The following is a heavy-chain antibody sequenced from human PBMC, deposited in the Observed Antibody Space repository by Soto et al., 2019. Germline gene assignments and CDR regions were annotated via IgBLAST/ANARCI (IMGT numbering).Heavy chain of an antibody. CDR1: GGTFSSYA. J-gene: IGHJ6*02. CDR3: AREYCSSTSCYARDRPNYYYYGMDV. D-gene: IGHD2-2*01. V-gene: IGHV1-69*13. Sequence: ASVKVSCKASGGTFSSYAISWVRQAPGQGLEWMGGIIPIFGTANYAQKFQGRVTITADESTSTAYMELSSLRSEDTAVYYCAREYCSSTSCYARDRPNYYYYGMDVWGQGTTVTVSS. CDR2: IIPIFGTA.